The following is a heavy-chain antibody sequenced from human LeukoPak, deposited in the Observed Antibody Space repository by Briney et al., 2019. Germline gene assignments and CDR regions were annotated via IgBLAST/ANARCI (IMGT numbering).Heavy chain of an antibody. CDR3: AKLNYYDSSGHPGGDY. CDR1: GFTFSSYE. Sequence: GGSLRLSCAASGFTFSSYEMNWVRQAPGKGLEWVSYISSSGSTIYYADSVKGRFTISRDNAKNSLYLQMNSLRAEDTAVYYCAKLNYYDSSGHPGGDYWGQGTLVTVSS. V-gene: IGHV3-48*03. CDR2: ISSSGSTI. J-gene: IGHJ4*02. D-gene: IGHD3-22*01.